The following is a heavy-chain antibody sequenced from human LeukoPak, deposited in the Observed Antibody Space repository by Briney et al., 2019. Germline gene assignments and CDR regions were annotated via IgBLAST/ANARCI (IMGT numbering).Heavy chain of an antibody. CDR3: ARDLFSGYDLMYNWFDP. CDR2: INPNSGGT. D-gene: IGHD5-12*01. V-gene: IGHV1-2*02. Sequence: GASVKVSCKASGYTFTGYYMHWVRQAPGQGLEWMGWINPNSGGTNYAQKFQGRVTMTRDTSISTAYMELSRLRSDDTAVYYCARDLFSGYDLMYNWFDPWGQGTLVTVSS. CDR1: GYTFTGYY. J-gene: IGHJ5*02.